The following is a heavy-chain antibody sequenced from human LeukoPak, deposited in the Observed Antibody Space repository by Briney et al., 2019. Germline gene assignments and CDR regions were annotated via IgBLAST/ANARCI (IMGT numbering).Heavy chain of an antibody. Sequence: PGGSLRLSCAASGFAFSTYDMHWVRQAPGKGLEWVGRIKSKTDGGTTDYAAPVKGRFTISRDDSKNTLYLQMNSLKTEDTAVYYCTAAGLTDDFDYWGQGTLVTVSS. CDR2: IKSKTDGGTT. V-gene: IGHV3-15*01. CDR1: GFAFSTYD. J-gene: IGHJ4*02. D-gene: IGHD1-14*01. CDR3: TAAGLTDDFDY.